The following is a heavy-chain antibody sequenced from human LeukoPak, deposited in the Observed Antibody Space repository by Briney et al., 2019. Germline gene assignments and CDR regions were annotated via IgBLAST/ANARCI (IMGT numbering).Heavy chain of an antibody. CDR2: ISESGEKT. D-gene: IGHD4-17*01. CDR1: GFPFDTYA. J-gene: IGHJ4*02. CDR3: ARDGAVTNGRYFDY. V-gene: IGHV3-23*01. Sequence: PGGSLRLSCSASGFPFDTYAMSWVRQALGRGLEWVSAISESGEKTYYVDSVEGRFTISRDNSKNTLSLQMNSLRAEDTAVFYCARDGAVTNGRYFDYWGQGTLVTVSS.